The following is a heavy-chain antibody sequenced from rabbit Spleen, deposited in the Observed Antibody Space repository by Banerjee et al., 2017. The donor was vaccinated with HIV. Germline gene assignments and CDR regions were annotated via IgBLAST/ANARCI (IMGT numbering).Heavy chain of an antibody. CDR2: IDPVFGTT. CDR1: GFTLSTHW. V-gene: IGHV1S7*01. CDR3: ARWTGAMDL. Sequence: QLVESGGGLVQPGGSLKLSCKASGFTLSTHWMSWVRQAPGKGLEWIGYIDPVFGTTNYANWVNGRFTISSHNAQNTLYLQLNSLTAADTATYFCARWTGAMDLWGPGTLVTVS. J-gene: IGHJ6*01.